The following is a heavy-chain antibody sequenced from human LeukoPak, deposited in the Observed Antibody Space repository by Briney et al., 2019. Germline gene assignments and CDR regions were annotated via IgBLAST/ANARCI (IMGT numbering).Heavy chain of an antibody. Sequence: SVKVSCKASGGTFSSYAISWVRQAPGQGLEWMGGIIPIFGTANYAQKFQGRVTITADESTSTAYMELRSLRSDDTAVYYCARDQYYDCGYFDYWGQGTLVIVSS. D-gene: IGHD3-3*01. CDR3: ARDQYYDCGYFDY. CDR1: GGTFSSYA. CDR2: IIPIFGTA. J-gene: IGHJ4*02. V-gene: IGHV1-69*01.